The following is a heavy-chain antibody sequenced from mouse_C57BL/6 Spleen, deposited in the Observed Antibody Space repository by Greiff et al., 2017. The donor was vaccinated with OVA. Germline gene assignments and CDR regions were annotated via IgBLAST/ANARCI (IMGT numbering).Heavy chain of an antibody. J-gene: IGHJ2*01. CDR2: IDPSDSYT. V-gene: IGHV1-50*01. CDR1: GYTFTSYW. CDR3: ARNSLFDY. Sequence: QVQLQQPGAELMKPGASVKLSCKASGYTFTSYWMQWVKQRPGQGLEWIGEIDPSDSYTNYNQKFKGKATLTVDTSSSTAYMQLSSLTSEDSAVYYCARNSLFDYWGQGTTLTVSS.